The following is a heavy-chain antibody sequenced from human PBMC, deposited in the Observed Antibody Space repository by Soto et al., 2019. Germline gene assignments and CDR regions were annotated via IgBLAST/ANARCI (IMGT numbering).Heavy chain of an antibody. J-gene: IGHJ4*02. CDR2: IITILGIA. D-gene: IGHD3-22*01. CDR1: GGTFSSYT. Sequence: QVQLVQSGAEVKKPGSSVKVSCKASGGTFSSYTISWVRQAPGQGLEWMGRIITILGIANYAQKFQGRVTITADNATSTAYMELRSLISEATAVYYCARTYYYDSSGYDWQYFDYWGQGTLVTVSS. CDR3: ARTYYYDSSGYDWQYFDY. V-gene: IGHV1-69*02.